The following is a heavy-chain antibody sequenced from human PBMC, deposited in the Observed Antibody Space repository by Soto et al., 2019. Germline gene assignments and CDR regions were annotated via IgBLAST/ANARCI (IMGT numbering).Heavy chain of an antibody. CDR3: TTAHPRGPDY. J-gene: IGHJ4*02. Sequence: EVQLVESGGGLVKPGESLRLSCAASGLSFSNAWMNWVRQAPGKGLEWVGQIRSKTDGGTIFYAAPVKDRFIISRDDSRNTLYLQMNSLKTEDTAVYYCTTAHPRGPDYWGKGTLVTVST. D-gene: IGHD5-12*01. V-gene: IGHV3-15*01. CDR2: IRSKTDGGTI. CDR1: GLSFSNAW.